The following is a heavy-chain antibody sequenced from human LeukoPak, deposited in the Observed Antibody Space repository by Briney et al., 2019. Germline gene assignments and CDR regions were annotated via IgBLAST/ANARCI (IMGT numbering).Heavy chain of an antibody. CDR1: GGSISSYY. D-gene: IGHD5-18*01. CDR3: ARHERKLWFLDY. CDR2: IYYSGST. V-gene: IGHV4-59*08. J-gene: IGHJ4*02. Sequence: SETLSLTCTVSGGSISSYYWSWIRQPPGKGLEWIGYIYYSGSTKYNPSLKSRVTISVDTSKNQFSLKLSSVTAADTAVYYCARHERKLWFLDYWGQGTLVTVSS.